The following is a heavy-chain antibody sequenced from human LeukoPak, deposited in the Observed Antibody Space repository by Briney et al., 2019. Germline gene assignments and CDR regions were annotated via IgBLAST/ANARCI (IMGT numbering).Heavy chain of an antibody. CDR1: GFNFTDHY. CDR2: ISKKFNRYTT. J-gene: IGHJ4*02. D-gene: IGHD5-24*01. Sequence: PGGSLRLSCAASGFNFTDHYMDWVRQAPGKGLEWVGCISKKFNRYTTEYAASVQVRLTISRDDSKKKLNLPMNSLQSKDTHVHYYAIDYGDGSYLDHWGQGTLVIVSS. V-gene: IGHV3-72*01. CDR3: AIDYGDGSYLDH.